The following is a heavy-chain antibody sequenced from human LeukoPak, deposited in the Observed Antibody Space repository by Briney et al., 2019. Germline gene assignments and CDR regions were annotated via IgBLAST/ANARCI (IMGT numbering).Heavy chain of an antibody. V-gene: IGHV3-23*01. CDR3: AKEGWLRSGFDY. D-gene: IGHD5-12*01. J-gene: IGHJ4*02. CDR2: ISGSGGST. CDR1: GFTFSSHL. Sequence: GGSLRLSCAASGFTFSSHLMHWVRQAQGTGLVWVSAISGSGGSTYYADSVKGRFTISRDNSKSTLYLQMNSLRAEDTAVYYCAKEGWLRSGFDYWGQGTLVTVSS.